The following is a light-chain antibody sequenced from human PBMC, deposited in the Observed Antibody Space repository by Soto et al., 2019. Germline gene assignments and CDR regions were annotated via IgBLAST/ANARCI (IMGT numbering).Light chain of an antibody. CDR3: CSYAGSSYV. CDR2: DVS. CDR1: SSDVGAYNY. V-gene: IGLV2-11*01. Sequence: QSVLTQPRSVSGSPGQSVTFSCTGTSSDVGAYNYVSWYQHHPGKAPKLMIYDVSKRPSGVPDRFSGSKSGNTASLTISGLQAEDEADYYCCSYAGSSYVFGTGTKVTVL. J-gene: IGLJ1*01.